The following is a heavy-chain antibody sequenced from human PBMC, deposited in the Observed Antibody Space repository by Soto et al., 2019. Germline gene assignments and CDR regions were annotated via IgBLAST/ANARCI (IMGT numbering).Heavy chain of an antibody. J-gene: IGHJ4*01. CDR1: GGSISSGGYY. D-gene: IGHD3-10*01. V-gene: IGHV4-31*03. CDR2: IYYSGST. Sequence: QVQLQESGPGLVKPSQTLSLTCTVSGGSISSGGYYWSWIRQHPGKGLEWIGYIYYSGSTYYNPSLTSRVTISVATSKNQFSLKLSSVTAADTAVYYCARDGSTMVRGVPFDYWGHGTLVTVSS. CDR3: ARDGSTMVRGVPFDY.